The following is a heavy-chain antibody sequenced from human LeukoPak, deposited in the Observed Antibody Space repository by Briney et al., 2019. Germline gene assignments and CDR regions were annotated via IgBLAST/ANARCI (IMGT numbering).Heavy chain of an antibody. CDR2: INHSGST. CDR1: GVSFSGYY. CDR3: ARDLEEWDAFDI. V-gene: IGHV4-34*01. D-gene: IGHD1-1*01. J-gene: IGHJ3*02. Sequence: PSETLSLTCAVYGVSFSGYYWSWIRQPPGKGLEWIGEINHSGSTNHNPSLKSRVTILVDTSKNQFSLELSSVTAADTAVYYCARDLEEWDAFDIWGQGTMVTVSS.